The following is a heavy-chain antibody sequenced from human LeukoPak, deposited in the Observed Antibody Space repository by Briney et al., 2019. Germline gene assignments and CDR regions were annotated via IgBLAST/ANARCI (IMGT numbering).Heavy chain of an antibody. D-gene: IGHD3-22*01. J-gene: IGHJ4*02. CDR3: ARDYYYDSKLKFDY. V-gene: IGHV4-4*02. CDR2: IHHSGST. Sequence: PGGSLRLSCAASGFTFSSYWMSWVRQAPGKGLEWIGEIHHSGSTNYNPSLNSRVTISVDKSKNQFSLKLSSVTAADTAVYYCARDYYYDSKLKFDYWGQGTLVTVSS. CDR1: GFTFSSYW.